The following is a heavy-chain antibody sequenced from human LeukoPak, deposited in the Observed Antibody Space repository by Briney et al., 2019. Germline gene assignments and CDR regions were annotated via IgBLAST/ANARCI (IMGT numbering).Heavy chain of an antibody. D-gene: IGHD5-18*01. V-gene: IGHV3-21*01. Sequence: PGGSLRLSCAASGFTFSSYSMNWVRQAPGKGLEWVSSISSSSSYIYYADSVKGRFTISRDNAKNSLYPQMNSLRAEDTAVYYCARPYSYGHYFDYWGQGTLVTVSS. CDR3: ARPYSYGHYFDY. CDR1: GFTFSSYS. J-gene: IGHJ4*02. CDR2: ISSSSSYI.